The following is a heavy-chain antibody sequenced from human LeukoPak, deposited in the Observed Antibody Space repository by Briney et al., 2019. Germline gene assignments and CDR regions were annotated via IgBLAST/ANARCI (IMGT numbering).Heavy chain of an antibody. CDR1: GGSFSGYY. V-gene: IGHV4-34*01. J-gene: IGHJ4*02. D-gene: IGHD1-14*01. CDR3: ARHENRSDGFDY. Sequence: SETLSLTCAVYGGSFSGYYWSWIRQPPGKGLEWIGEINHSGSTNYNPSLKSRVTISVDTSKNQFSLKLSSVTAADTAVYYCARHENRSDGFDYWGQGTLVTVSS. CDR2: INHSGST.